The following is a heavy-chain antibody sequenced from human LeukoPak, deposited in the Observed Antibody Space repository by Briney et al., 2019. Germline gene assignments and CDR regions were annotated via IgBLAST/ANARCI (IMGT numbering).Heavy chain of an antibody. J-gene: IGHJ4*02. CDR3: TTDPPQRN. CDR2: IKSETDGGTI. V-gene: IGHV3-15*01. Sequence: RPGGSLRLSCAASGFTFSNAWMSWVRQAPGKGLEWVGRIKSETDGGTIDYGAPVKGRFTISRDDSKNTLYLQMNSLKTEDTAVYFCTTDPPQRNWGQGTLVTVSS. CDR1: GFTFSNAW.